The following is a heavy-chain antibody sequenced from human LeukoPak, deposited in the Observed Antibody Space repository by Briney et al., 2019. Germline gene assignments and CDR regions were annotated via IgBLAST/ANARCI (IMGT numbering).Heavy chain of an antibody. CDR3: ASPGGRYDYYYYYGMDV. CDR1: GFTFSNFA. CDR2: IYGSGGNT. Sequence: GGSLRLSCAASGFTFSNFAMSWVRQAPGKGLEWVSAIDIYGSGGNTYYADSVKGRFTISRDNSKNTLYLQMNSLRAEDTAVYYCASPGGRYDYYYYYGMDVWGQGTTVTVSS. D-gene: IGHD3-16*01. V-gene: IGHV3-23*01. J-gene: IGHJ6*02.